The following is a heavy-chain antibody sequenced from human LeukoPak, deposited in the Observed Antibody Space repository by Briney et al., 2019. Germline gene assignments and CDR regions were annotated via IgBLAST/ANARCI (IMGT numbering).Heavy chain of an antibody. J-gene: IGHJ4*01. CDR3: ARDGTAAGLYFDL. D-gene: IGHD6-13*01. CDR2: ISQDGGEK. Sequence: PGGSMRLSCAGSGFTLSDYWMNWVRQAPGKGLEWVASISQDGGEKSYVDSVKGRFTISRDNPKNSLYLQMSSLRAEDTAVYYCARDGTAAGLYFDLWGQGTLVTVSS. V-gene: IGHV3-7*01. CDR1: GFTLSDYW.